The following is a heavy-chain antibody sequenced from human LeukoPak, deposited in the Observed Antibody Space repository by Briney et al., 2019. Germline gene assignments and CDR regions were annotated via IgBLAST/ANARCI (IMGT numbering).Heavy chain of an antibody. CDR3: ARGISGSYTADY. Sequence: ASVKVSCKASGGTFSSYAISWVRQAPGQGLEWVGGIIPIFGTANYAQKFQGRVTITTDESTSTAYMELGSLRSEDTAVYYCARGISGSYTADYWGQGTLVTVSS. CDR2: IIPIFGTA. D-gene: IGHD1-26*01. V-gene: IGHV1-69*05. CDR1: GGTFSSYA. J-gene: IGHJ4*02.